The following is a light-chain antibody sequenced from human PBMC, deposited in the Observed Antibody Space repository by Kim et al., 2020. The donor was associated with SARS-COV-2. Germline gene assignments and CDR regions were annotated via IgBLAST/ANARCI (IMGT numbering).Light chain of an antibody. J-gene: IGLJ3*02. Sequence: GTTVTLSCTGSSCSIASNYVQWYQPRPGSAPTTVIYEDNQRPSGVPDRFSGSIDSSSNSASLTISGLKTEDEADYYCQSYDSSNQVFGGGTQLTVL. CDR3: QSYDSSNQV. CDR2: EDN. CDR1: SCSIASNY. V-gene: IGLV6-57*02.